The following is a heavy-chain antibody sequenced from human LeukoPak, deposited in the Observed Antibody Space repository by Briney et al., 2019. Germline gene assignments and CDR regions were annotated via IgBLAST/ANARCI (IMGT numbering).Heavy chain of an antibody. CDR1: GFTLTRNH. D-gene: IGHD3-10*01. V-gene: IGHV3-66*01. CDR2: IYSSDAT. Sequence: GGSLRLSCAASGFTLTRNHMNWVRQVPGKGLEWVSIIYSSDATYYADSVKGRFTVSRDKAKNTLYLQMNSLRVEDTAVYYCAKVAKYYYGSETYYFFEHWGQGTPVTASS. CDR3: AKVAKYYYGSETYYFFEH. J-gene: IGHJ4*02.